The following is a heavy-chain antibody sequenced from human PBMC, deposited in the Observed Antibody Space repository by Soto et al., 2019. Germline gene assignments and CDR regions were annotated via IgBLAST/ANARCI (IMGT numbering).Heavy chain of an antibody. CDR2: IYYSGST. V-gene: IGHV4-39*01. CDR1: GGSISSSSYY. J-gene: IGHJ4*02. CDR3: ARGLIDWTYYFDY. Sequence: QLQLQESGPGLVKPSETLSLTCTVSGGSISSSSYYWGWIRQPPGKGLEWIGSIYYSGSTYYNPSLKSRVTISVDTSKNQFSLKLSSVTAADTAVYYCARGLIDWTYYFDYWGQGTLVTVSS. D-gene: IGHD2-21*01.